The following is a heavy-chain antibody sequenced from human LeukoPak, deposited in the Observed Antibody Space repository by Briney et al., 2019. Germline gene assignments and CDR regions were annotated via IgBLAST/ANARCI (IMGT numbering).Heavy chain of an antibody. CDR3: ARSPYYYDSSGSPLGWWFDP. CDR2: ISAYNGNT. J-gene: IGHJ5*02. V-gene: IGHV1-18*01. Sequence: GASVKVSCKASGYTFTSYGISWVRQAPGQGLEWMRRISAYNGNTNYAQKLQGRVTMTTDTSTSTAYMELRSLRSDDTAVYYCARSPYYYDSSGSPLGWWFDPWGQGTLVTVSS. CDR1: GYTFTSYG. D-gene: IGHD3-22*01.